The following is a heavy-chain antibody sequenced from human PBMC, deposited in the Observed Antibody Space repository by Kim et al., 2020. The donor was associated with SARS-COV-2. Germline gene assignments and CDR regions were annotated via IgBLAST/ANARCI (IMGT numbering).Heavy chain of an antibody. V-gene: IGHV3-23*01. D-gene: IGHD3-10*01. CDR1: GFTFSSYA. CDR3: AKSPANYYGSGIHASSFDY. J-gene: IGHJ4*02. CDR2: ISGSGGSI. Sequence: GGSLRLSCAASGFTFSSYAMSWVRQAPGKGLEWVSAISGSGGSIYYADSVKGRFTISRDNSKNTLYLQMNSLRAEDTAVYYCAKSPANYYGSGIHASSFDYWGQGTLVTVSS.